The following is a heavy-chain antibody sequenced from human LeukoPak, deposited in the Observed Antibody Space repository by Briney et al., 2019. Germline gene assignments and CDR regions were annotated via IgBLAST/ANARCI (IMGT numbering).Heavy chain of an antibody. D-gene: IGHD6-13*01. CDR1: GFTFSSYG. CDR3: AKTIAAAGPYYYYGMDV. V-gene: IGHV3-30*18. J-gene: IGHJ6*02. CDR2: ISYDGSNK. Sequence: GGSLRLSCAASGFTFSSYGMHWVRQAPGKGLEWVAVISYDGSNKYYADSVKGRFTISRDNSKNTLYLQMNSLRAEDTAVYYCAKTIAAAGPYYYYGMDVWGQGTTVTVSS.